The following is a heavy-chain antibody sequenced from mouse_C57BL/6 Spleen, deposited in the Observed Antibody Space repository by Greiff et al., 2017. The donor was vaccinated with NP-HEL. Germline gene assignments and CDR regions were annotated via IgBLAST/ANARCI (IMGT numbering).Heavy chain of an antibody. CDR3: ARRGYYGAMDY. V-gene: IGHV5-2*01. CDR1: EYEFPSHD. Sequence: EVQVVESGGGLVQPGESLKLSCESNEYEFPSHDMSWVRKTPEKRLELVAAINSDGGSTYYPDTMERRFIISRDNTKKTLYLQMSRLRSEDTALYYGARRGYYGAMDYWGQGTSVTVSS. J-gene: IGHJ4*01. D-gene: IGHD1-1*01. CDR2: INSDGGST.